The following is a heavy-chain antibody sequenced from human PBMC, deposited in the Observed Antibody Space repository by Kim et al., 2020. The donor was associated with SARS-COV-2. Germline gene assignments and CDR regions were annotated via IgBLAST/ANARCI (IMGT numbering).Heavy chain of an antibody. CDR3: ARDRWGGSFDL. D-gene: IGHD3-16*01. V-gene: IGHV3-48*02. CDR1: GFTFSNYD. J-gene: IGHJ5*02. CDR2: ITKNSGTI. Sequence: GGSLRLSCVTSGFTFSNYDMNWVRQAPGKGLEWVSFITKNSGTIYYGESVKGRSTISRDNAKNSLYLQMNSLRDEDTAVYYCARDRWGGSFDLWCQGTLV.